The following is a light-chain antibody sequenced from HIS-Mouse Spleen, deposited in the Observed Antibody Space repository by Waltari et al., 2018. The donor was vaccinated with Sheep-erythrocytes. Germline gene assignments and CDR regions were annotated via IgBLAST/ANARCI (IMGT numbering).Light chain of an antibody. J-gene: IGLJ3*02. V-gene: IGLV2-23*01. CDR2: EGS. CDR3: CSYAGSSTPWV. CDR1: SSAVGSYNL. Sequence: QSALTQPASLSGSPGQSITISCPGTSSAVGSYNLVSWYQQHPGKAPKLMIYEGSKRPSGVSNRFSGSKSGNTASLTISGLQAEDEADYYCCSYAGSSTPWVFGGGTKLTVL.